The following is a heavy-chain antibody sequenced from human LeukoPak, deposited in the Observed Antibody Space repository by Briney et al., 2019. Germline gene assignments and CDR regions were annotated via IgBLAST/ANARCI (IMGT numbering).Heavy chain of an antibody. CDR1: GFTFSSYG. J-gene: IGHJ4*02. CDR3: ARDSLDSSGWYYFDY. D-gene: IGHD6-19*01. CDR2: IWYDGSNK. V-gene: IGHV3-33*01. Sequence: GGSLRLSCAASGFTFSSYGMHWVRQAPGRGLEWVAVIWYDGSNKYYADSVKGRFTISRDNSKNTLYLQMNSLRAEDTAVYYCARDSLDSSGWYYFDYWGQGTLVTASS.